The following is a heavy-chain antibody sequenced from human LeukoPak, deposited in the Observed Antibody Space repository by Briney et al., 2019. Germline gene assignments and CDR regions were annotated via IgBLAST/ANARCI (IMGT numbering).Heavy chain of an antibody. CDR3: ASLREDY. J-gene: IGHJ4*02. Sequence: SETLSLTCTVSGGSISSYYWSWIRQPPGKGLEWIGEINHSGSTNYNPSLKSRVTISVDTSKNQFSLKLSSVTAADTAVYYCASLREDYWGQGTLVTVSS. CDR2: INHSGST. V-gene: IGHV4-34*01. CDR1: GGSISSYY.